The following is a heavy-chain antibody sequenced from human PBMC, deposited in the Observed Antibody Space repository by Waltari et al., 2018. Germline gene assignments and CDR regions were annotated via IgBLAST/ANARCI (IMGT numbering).Heavy chain of an antibody. CDR1: GFSLSTSGMC. J-gene: IGHJ4*02. D-gene: IGHD3-22*01. CDR3: ARIWNVDSYDSSGLVCDY. V-gene: IGHV2-70*15. Sequence: QVTLRESGPALVKPTQTLTLTCTFSGFSLSTSGMCVSWIRQPPGKALEWLARIDWNDNKYYSTSLKTRLTISEDTSKNQVVLTMTNMDPVDTATYYGARIWNVDSYDSSGLVCDYWGQGTLVTVSS. CDR2: IDWNDNK.